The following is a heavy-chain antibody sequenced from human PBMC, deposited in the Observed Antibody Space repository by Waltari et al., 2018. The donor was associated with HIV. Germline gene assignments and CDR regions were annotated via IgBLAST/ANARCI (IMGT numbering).Heavy chain of an antibody. CDR2: MNPNRGNT. CDR1: GYTLTSYD. D-gene: IGHD1-7*01. CDR3: SRSSITGTSGGGMDV. V-gene: IGHV1-8*01. Sequence: QVQLVQSGAEVKKPGAAVKVSCKASGYTLTSYDINWVRQAIGQGLEWMGWMNPNRGNTGYAQKVQGRVTMTRNTSISTAYMELSSLRSEYTAVYYFSRSSITGTSGGGMDVWGQGTTVTVSS. J-gene: IGHJ6*02.